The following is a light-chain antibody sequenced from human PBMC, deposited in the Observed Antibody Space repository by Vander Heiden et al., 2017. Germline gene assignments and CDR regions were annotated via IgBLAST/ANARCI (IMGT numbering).Light chain of an antibody. CDR2: QDN. V-gene: IGLV3-1*01. Sequence: SYELTQPPSVSVSPGQTASLTCSGDKLGDKYAYWYQQKPGQSPVLVIYQDNKRPSGIPERFSGSNSGNTATLTISGTQAMDEAVYYCQAWYSSTGVFGTGTKVTVL. CDR3: QAWYSSTGV. CDR1: KLGDKY. J-gene: IGLJ1*01.